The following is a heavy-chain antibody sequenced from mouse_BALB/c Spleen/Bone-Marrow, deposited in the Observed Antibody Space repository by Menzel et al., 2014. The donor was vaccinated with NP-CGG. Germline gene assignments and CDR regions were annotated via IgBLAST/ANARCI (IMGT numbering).Heavy chain of an antibody. Sequence: QVVSGGGLVKPGGSLKLSCAASGFTFSSYGMSWVRQTPEKRLEWVATISGGGSYTYYPDSVKGRFTISRDNAKNNLYLQMSSLRSEDTALYYCARQNGNYGYYYAMDYWGQGTSVTVSS. J-gene: IGHJ4*01. CDR3: ARQNGNYGYYYAMDY. CDR1: GFTFSSYG. D-gene: IGHD2-1*01. CDR2: ISGGGSYT. V-gene: IGHV5-9-2*01.